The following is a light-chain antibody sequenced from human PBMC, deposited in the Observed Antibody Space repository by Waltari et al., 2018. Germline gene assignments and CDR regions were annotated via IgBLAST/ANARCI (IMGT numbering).Light chain of an antibody. CDR2: DSG. J-gene: IGLJ1*01. CDR1: NVGSKS. V-gene: IGLV3-21*02. CDR3: QVWDSGSDHYV. Sequence: SYVLTQPPSVSVAPGQTARITCGGDNVGSKSVHWYQQKPGQAPVLVVFDSGDRPSGIPERFSGSNSGNTATLTISRAEAGDEADYYCQVWDSGSDHYVFGSGTKVTVL.